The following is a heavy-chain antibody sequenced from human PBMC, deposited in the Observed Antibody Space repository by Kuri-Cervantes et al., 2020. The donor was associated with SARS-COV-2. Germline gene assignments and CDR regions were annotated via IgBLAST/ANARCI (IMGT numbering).Heavy chain of an antibody. CDR1: GYSFTSYW. V-gene: IGHV1-18*04. J-gene: IGHJ4*02. CDR2: ISAYNGNT. Sequence: ASVKVSCKGSGYSFTSYWIGWVRQAPGQGLEWMGWISAYNGNTNYAQKLQGRVTMTTDTSTSTAYMELGSLRSDDTAVYYCARGRPYSSGWYYWGQGTLVTVSS. CDR3: ARGRPYSSGWYY. D-gene: IGHD6-19*01.